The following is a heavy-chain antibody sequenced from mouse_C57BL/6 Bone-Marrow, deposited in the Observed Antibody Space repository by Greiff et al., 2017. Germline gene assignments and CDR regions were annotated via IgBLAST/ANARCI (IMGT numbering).Heavy chain of an antibody. CDR2: ISSGSSTI. Sequence: EVMLVESGGGLVKPGGSLKLSCAASGFTFSDYGMHWVSQAPEKGLEGVAYISSGSSTIYYADTVKGRFTISRDNAKNTLFLQMTSLRSEDTAMYYCARDYRGRFYWYFDVWGTGTTVTVSA. CDR3: ARDYRGRFYWYFDV. V-gene: IGHV5-17*01. CDR1: GFTFSDYG. J-gene: IGHJ1*03. D-gene: IGHD2-4*01.